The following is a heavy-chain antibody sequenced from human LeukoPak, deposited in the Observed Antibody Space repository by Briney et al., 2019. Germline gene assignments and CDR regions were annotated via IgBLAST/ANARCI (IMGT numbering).Heavy chain of an antibody. CDR1: GFTFSSYE. CDR3: AREEVDCGGDCFQH. V-gene: IGHV3-48*03. J-gene: IGHJ4*02. Sequence: PGGSLRLSCAASGFTFSSYEMNCVRQAPGKGLEWVSYISSSGSITYYGDSMKGRFTVSRDNAKNSLYLQMNSLRVEGTALYYCAREEVDCGGDCFQHWGQGTLVTVSS. D-gene: IGHD2-21*02. CDR2: ISSSGSIT.